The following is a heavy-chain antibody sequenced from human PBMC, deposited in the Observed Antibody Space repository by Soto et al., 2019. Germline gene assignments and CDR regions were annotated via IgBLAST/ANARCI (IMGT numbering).Heavy chain of an antibody. CDR3: ARDREYTYGEYYFDY. CDR2: ISAYTGNT. V-gene: IGHV1-18*01. D-gene: IGHD5-18*01. Sequence: ASVKVSCKASGYAFANYGLGWVRQAPGQGLEWVGWISAYTGNTNFAQKLQGRVTMTTDTSTSTAYLELRSLRSDDTAVYYCARDREYTYGEYYFDYWGQGTLVTVSS. CDR1: GYAFANYG. J-gene: IGHJ4*02.